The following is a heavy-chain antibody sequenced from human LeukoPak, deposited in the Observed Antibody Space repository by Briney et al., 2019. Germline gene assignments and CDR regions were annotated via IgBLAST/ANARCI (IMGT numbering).Heavy chain of an antibody. Sequence: PSETLSLTCAVYGGSFSGYYWSWIRQPPGKGLGWIGEINHSGSTNYNPSLKSRVTISVDTSKNQFSLKLSSVTAADTAVYYCARARVVPAATFDYWGQGTLVTVSS. CDR1: GGSFSGYY. J-gene: IGHJ4*02. V-gene: IGHV4-34*01. CDR3: ARARVVPAATFDY. D-gene: IGHD2-2*01. CDR2: INHSGST.